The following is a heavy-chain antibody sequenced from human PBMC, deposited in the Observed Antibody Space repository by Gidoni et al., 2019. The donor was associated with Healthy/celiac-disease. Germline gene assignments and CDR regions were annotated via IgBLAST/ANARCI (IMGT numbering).Heavy chain of an antibody. D-gene: IGHD6-19*01. CDR2: IWYDGSNK. CDR1: GFTFISYA. Sequence: QVQLVESGGGVVQPGRSLRLSCAASGFTFISYAMHGVRQAPGKGLEWVAVIWYDGSNKYYADSVKGRFTISRDNSKNTLYLQMNSLRAEDTAVYYCARDGPAVADWYFDLWGRGTLVTVSS. J-gene: IGHJ2*01. CDR3: ARDGPAVADWYFDL. V-gene: IGHV3-33*01.